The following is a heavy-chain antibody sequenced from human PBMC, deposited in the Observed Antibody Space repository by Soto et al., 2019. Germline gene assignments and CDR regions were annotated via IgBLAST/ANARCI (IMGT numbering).Heavy chain of an antibody. CDR3: ARGGRTNYRSGSYSNWFDP. J-gene: IGHJ5*02. V-gene: IGHV4-59*08. CDR1: GGSISSYY. D-gene: IGHD3-10*01. Sequence: SETLSLTCTVSGGSISSYYWSWIRQPPGKGLEWIGYIYYSGSTNYNPSLKSRVTISVDTSKNQFSLKLSSVTAADTAVYYCARGGRTNYRSGSYSNWFDPWGQGTLVTVSS. CDR2: IYYSGST.